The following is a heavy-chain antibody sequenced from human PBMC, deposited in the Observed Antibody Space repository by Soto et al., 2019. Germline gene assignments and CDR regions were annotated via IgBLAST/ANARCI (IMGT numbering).Heavy chain of an antibody. CDR3: ARESDLGSGSYT. J-gene: IGHJ4*02. V-gene: IGHV4-59*01. D-gene: IGHD3-10*01. CDR1: GGSISSYY. Sequence: TLSLTCTVSGGSISSYYWSWIRQPPGKGLEWIGYIYYSVSTNYNPSLKSRVTISVDTSKNQLSLRLSSVTAADTAVYYCARESDLGSGSYTWGQGTLVTVSS. CDR2: IYYSVST.